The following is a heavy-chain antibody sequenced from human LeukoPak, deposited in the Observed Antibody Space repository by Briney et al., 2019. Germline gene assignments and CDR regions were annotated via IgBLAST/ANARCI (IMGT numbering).Heavy chain of an antibody. CDR2: ISAYNGNT. CDR3: ATVVPAAEGFK. J-gene: IGHJ4*02. CDR1: GYTFTSYG. V-gene: IGHV1-18*01. D-gene: IGHD2-2*01. Sequence: ASVKVSCTASGYTFTSYGISWVRQAPGQGLEWMGWISAYNGNTNYAQKFQGRVTMTRDTSISTAYMELSRLRSDDTAVYYCATVVPAAEGFKWGQGTLVTVSS.